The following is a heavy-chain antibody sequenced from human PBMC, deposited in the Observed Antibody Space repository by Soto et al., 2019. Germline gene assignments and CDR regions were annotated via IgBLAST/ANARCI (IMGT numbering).Heavy chain of an antibody. Sequence: EVQLLESGGGLVQPGGSLRLSCAASGFTFSSYAMSWVRQAPGKGLEWVSAISGSGGSTYYADSVKGRFTISRDNSKNTLYLQMNSLRAEGTAVYYCAKPPYGDYSGGYFDDWGQGTLVTVSS. CDR2: ISGSGGST. D-gene: IGHD4-17*01. CDR1: GFTFSSYA. V-gene: IGHV3-23*01. J-gene: IGHJ4*02. CDR3: AKPPYGDYSGGYFDD.